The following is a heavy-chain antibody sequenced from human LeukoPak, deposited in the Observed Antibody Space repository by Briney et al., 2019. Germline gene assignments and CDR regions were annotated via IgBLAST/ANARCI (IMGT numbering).Heavy chain of an antibody. J-gene: IGHJ4*02. CDR2: INHSGST. Sequence: SETLSLTCAVYGGSFSGYYWSWIRQPPGKGLEWVGEINHSGSTNYNPSLKSRVTMSIEKSKNHLSLEVTSVTAADTAIYYCTRESGAFSPFGFWGLGTLVTVSS. CDR1: GGSFSGYY. D-gene: IGHD1-26*01. V-gene: IGHV4-34*01. CDR3: TRESGAFSPFGF.